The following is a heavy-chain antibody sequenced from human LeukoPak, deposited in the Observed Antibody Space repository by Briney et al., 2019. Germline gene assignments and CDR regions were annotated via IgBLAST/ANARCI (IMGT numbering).Heavy chain of an antibody. D-gene: IGHD4-17*01. J-gene: IGHJ3*02. CDR1: GGSFSGYY. CDR3: ARAPYGDYDSAFDI. V-gene: IGHV4-34*01. CDR2: INHSGST. Sequence: SETLSLTCAVYGGSFSGYYWSWIRQPPGKRLEWIGEINHSGSTNYNPSLKSRVTISVDTSKNQFSLKLSSVTAADTAVYYCARAPYGDYDSAFDIWGQGTMVTVSS.